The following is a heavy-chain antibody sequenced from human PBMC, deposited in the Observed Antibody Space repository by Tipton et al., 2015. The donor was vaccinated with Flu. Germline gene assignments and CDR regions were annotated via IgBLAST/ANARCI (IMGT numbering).Heavy chain of an antibody. Sequence: TLSLTCTVSGGSISSYYWSWIRQPPEKGLEWIGYIYYSGSTNYNPSLKSRVTISVDTSKNQFSLKLSSVTAADTAVYYCARVRGGGYYYYGMDAWGQGTTVTVSS. CDR1: GGSISSYY. CDR2: IYYSGST. V-gene: IGHV4-59*01. CDR3: ARVRGGGYYYYGMDA. J-gene: IGHJ6*02.